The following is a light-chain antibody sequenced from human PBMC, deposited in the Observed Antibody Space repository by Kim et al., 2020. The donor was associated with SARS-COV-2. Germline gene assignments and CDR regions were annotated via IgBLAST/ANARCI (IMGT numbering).Light chain of an antibody. CDR2: YDS. J-gene: IGLJ3*02. CDR3: QMWDGSSDRV. CDR1: NMPGYV. Sequence: APGQTARITDGENNMPGYVVTLYQQRPGQAPVVVIYYDSDRPSGIPARFSGSNSGNTATLTISRVEAGDEADYYCQMWDGSSDRVFGGGTKLTVL. V-gene: IGLV3-21*04.